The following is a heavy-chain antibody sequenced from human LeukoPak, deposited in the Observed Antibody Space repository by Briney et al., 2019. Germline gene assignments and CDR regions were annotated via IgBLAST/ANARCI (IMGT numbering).Heavy chain of an antibody. CDR3: ARDGVRWELPSSFDI. CDR1: GYILTSYG. V-gene: IGHV1-18*01. CDR2: ISAYNGNT. D-gene: IGHD1-26*01. Sequence: ASVKVSCKASGYILTSYGISWVRQAPGQGLEWMGWISAYNGNTNSAQKFQGRVTMTTDTSTTTAYMELRSLRSDDTAVYYCARDGVRWELPSSFDIWGQGTMVTVSS. J-gene: IGHJ3*02.